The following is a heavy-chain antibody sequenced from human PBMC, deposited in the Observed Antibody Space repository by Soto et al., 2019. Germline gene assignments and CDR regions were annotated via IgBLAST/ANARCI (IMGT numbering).Heavy chain of an antibody. CDR3: AKAYRVATKIVIRLMDV. Sequence: EVQLVESGGGLVKPGGSLRLSCAASGFTFSSYSMNWVRQAPGKGLEWVSSISSSSSYIYYADSVKGRFTISRDNAKNSLYLQRHSLRAEDTAVYYCAKAYRVATKIVIRLMDVWGKGTTVTVSS. J-gene: IGHJ6*04. CDR1: GFTFSSYS. CDR2: ISSSSSYI. D-gene: IGHD5-12*01. V-gene: IGHV3-21*01.